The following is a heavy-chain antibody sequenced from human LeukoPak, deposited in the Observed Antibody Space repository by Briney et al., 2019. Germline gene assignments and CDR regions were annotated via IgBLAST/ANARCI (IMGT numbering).Heavy chain of an antibody. CDR1: GGSISSSSYY. J-gene: IGHJ4*02. CDR3: ARQATYSSSWYGGGFDY. Sequence: PSETLSLTCTVSGGSISSSSYYWGWIRQPPGKGLEWIGSIYYSGSTYYNPSLKSRVTISVDTSKNQFSLKLSSVTAADPAVYYCARQATYSSSWYGGGFDYWGQGTLVTVSS. V-gene: IGHV4-39*01. D-gene: IGHD6-13*01. CDR2: IYYSGST.